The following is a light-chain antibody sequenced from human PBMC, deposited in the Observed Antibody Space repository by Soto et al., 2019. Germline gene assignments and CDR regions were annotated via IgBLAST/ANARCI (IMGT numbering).Light chain of an antibody. CDR3: AAWDDSLSGVV. CDR1: SSNIGSNY. CDR2: RNN. J-gene: IGLJ2*01. Sequence: QSVLTQPPSASGTPGQRVTISCSGSSSNIGSNYVYWYQQLPGTAPKLLIYRNNQRPSGVPDGFSGSKSGTSASLVISGLRSEDEADYYCAAWDDSLSGVVFGGGTQLTVL. V-gene: IGLV1-47*01.